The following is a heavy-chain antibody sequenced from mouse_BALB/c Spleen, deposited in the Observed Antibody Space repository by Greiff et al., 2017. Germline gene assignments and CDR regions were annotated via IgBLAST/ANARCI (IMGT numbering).Heavy chain of an antibody. CDR2: INPSNGRT. Sequence: QVQLQQPGAELVKPGASVKLSCKASGYTFTNYWMHWVKQRPGQGLEWIGEINPSNGRTNYNEKFKSKATLTVDKSSSTAYMQLSSLTSEDSAVYYCALNFYLDYWGQGTTLTVAA. D-gene: IGHD1-3*01. CDR3: ALNFYLDY. J-gene: IGHJ2*01. CDR1: GYTFTNYW. V-gene: IGHV1S81*02.